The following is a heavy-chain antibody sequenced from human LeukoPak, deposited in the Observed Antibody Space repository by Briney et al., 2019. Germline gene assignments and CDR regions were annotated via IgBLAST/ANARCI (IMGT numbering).Heavy chain of an antibody. J-gene: IGHJ4*02. CDR2: ISGSGGST. CDR1: GSTFSSYA. CDR3: AKGIVGATRKINFFDY. D-gene: IGHD1-26*01. V-gene: IGHV3-23*01. Sequence: PGGSLRLSCAAFGSTFSSYAMSWVRQAPGKGLEWVSAISGSGGSTYYADSVKGRFTISRDNSKNTPYLQMNSLRAEDTAVYYCAKGIVGATRKINFFDYWGQGTLVTVSS.